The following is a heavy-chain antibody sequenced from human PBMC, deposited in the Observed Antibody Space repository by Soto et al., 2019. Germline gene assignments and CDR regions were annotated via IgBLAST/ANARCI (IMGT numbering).Heavy chain of an antibody. CDR2: ISDSGGST. Sequence: PGGSLRLSCAASGLTFSNFAMNWVRQAPGKGLEWVSNISDSGGSTYYADSVKGRFTISRDNSKNTLYLQMNSLRAEDTAVYYCARVLGTYSRVGTFDYWGQGTLVTVSS. V-gene: IGHV3-23*01. J-gene: IGHJ4*02. CDR1: GLTFSNFA. CDR3: ARVLGTYSRVGTFDY. D-gene: IGHD1-26*01.